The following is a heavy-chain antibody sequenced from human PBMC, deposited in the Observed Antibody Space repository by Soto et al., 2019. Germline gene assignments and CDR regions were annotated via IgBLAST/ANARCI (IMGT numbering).Heavy chain of an antibody. Sequence: QVQLVESGGGVVQPGRSLRLSCAASGFTFSSYGMHWVRQAPGKGLEWVAVIWYDGSNKYYADSVKGRFTISRDNSKNTLYLQMNSLRAEDTAVYYCARVGRAVATIADFDYWGQGTLVTVSS. CDR2: IWYDGSNK. CDR3: ARVGRAVATIADFDY. J-gene: IGHJ4*02. CDR1: GFTFSSYG. D-gene: IGHD5-12*01. V-gene: IGHV3-33*01.